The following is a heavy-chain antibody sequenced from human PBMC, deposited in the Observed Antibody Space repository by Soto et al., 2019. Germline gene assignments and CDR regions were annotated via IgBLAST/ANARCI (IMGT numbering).Heavy chain of an antibody. J-gene: IGHJ4*02. V-gene: IGHV3-15*01. CDR2: IKSKTDGGTT. D-gene: IGHD2-15*01. CDR3: TTGGHCSGGRCYSVGF. CDR1: GFTFSNAW. Sequence: GGSLRLSCAASGFTFSNAWMIWVRQAPGKGLEWVGRIKSKTDGGTTDYAAPVKGRFTISRDDSKNMLYLQMNSLKSEDTGVHYCTTGGHCSGGRCYSVGFWGQGTLVTVSS.